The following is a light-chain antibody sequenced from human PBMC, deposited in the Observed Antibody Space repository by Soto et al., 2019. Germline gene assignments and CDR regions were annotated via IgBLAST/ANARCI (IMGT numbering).Light chain of an antibody. CDR2: DAS. V-gene: IGKV3-20*01. J-gene: IGKJ3*01. Sequence: EIVLTQSPGTLSLSPGERATLSCRASQSVSKRYLAWFQQKPGQAPRLLIYDASSMATGIPDRFSGSGSGTDFTLTISRLEPEDFAVYYCQQYSSLPRTFGPGTKVDIK. CDR3: QQYSSLPRT. CDR1: QSVSKRY.